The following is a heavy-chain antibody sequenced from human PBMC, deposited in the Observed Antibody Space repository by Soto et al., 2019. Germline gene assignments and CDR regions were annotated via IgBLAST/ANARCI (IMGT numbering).Heavy chain of an antibody. CDR3: ARVYDSSGYVPFDY. D-gene: IGHD3-22*01. CDR1: GYTFTSYA. Sequence: QVQLVQSGAEVKKPGASVKVSCKASGYTFTSYAMHWVRQAPGQRLEWMGWINAGNGNTKYSQKFQGRVTITRDTSASTAYMELSSLRSEDTAVYYCARVYDSSGYVPFDYWGQGTLVTVSS. V-gene: IGHV1-3*01. J-gene: IGHJ4*02. CDR2: INAGNGNT.